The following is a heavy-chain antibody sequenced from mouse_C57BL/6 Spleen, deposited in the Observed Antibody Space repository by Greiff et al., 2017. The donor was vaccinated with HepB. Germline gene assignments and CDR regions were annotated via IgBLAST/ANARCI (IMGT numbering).Heavy chain of an antibody. J-gene: IGHJ3*01. CDR1: GYAFSSSW. Sequence: QVQLQQSGPELVKPGASVKISCKASGYAFSSSWMNWVKQRPGKGLEWIGRIYPGDGDTNYNGKFKGKATLTADKSSSTAYMQLSSLTSEDSAVYFCAREGELGRAWFAYWGQGTLVTVSA. V-gene: IGHV1-82*01. CDR3: AREGELGRAWFAY. D-gene: IGHD4-1*01. CDR2: IYPGDGDT.